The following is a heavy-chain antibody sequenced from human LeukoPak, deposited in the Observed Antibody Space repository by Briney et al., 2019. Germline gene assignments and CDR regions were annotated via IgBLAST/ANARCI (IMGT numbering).Heavy chain of an antibody. V-gene: IGHV4-61*01. J-gene: IGHJ4*02. CDR2: IYYTGST. CDR1: GGSISSSSYY. D-gene: IGHD3-10*01. CDR3: AREANYYGSGSYFEGTFDY. Sequence: SETLSLTCTVSGGSISSSSYYWSWIRQPPGKGLEWIGYIYYTGSTNYNPSLKSRVTISADTSKNEFSLRLTSVTAADTAVYYCAREANYYGSGSYFEGTFDYWGQGTLVTVSS.